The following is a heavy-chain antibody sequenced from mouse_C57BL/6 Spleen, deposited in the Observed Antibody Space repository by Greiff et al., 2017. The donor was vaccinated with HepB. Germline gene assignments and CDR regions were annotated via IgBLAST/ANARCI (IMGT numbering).Heavy chain of an antibody. V-gene: IGHV1-50*01. J-gene: IGHJ1*03. Sequence: QVQLKQPGAELVKPGASVKLSCKASGYTFTSYWMQWVKQRPGQGLEWIGEIDPSDSYTNYNQKFKGKATLTVDTSSSTAYMQLSSLTSEDSAVYYCARAGYDGSYWYFDVWGTGTTVTVSS. CDR1: GYTFTSYW. D-gene: IGHD2-2*01. CDR3: ARAGYDGSYWYFDV. CDR2: IDPSDSYT.